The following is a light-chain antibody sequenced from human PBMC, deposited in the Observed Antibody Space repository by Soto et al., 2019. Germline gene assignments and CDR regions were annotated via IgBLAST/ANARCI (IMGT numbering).Light chain of an antibody. J-gene: IGKJ2*01. Sequence: DIQMTQSPSSLTASVGDSVTITCRASQSISSYLNWYQQSPGKAPKLLIYAATSLQSGVPPRFSGSDSGTDFTLTITSLQPEDFAAYYCQQSYSTPYTFGQGTMLEI. CDR1: QSISSY. V-gene: IGKV1-39*01. CDR3: QQSYSTPYT. CDR2: AAT.